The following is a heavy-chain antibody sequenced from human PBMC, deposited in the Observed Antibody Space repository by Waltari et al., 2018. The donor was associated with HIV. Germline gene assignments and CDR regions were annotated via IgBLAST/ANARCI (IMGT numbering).Heavy chain of an antibody. J-gene: IGHJ4*03. CDR1: GFNFNLFS. Sequence: EVRLVESGGGLVKPGGSLTLSCTASGFNFNLFSMTRVRLAPGKGVAWVSSMSRVSYYSYYSDAVKGRFIVSRDNAKNSLRLELNTLTAEDTALYYCVRDRTSLTTGDFDSWGQGATVIVSS. V-gene: IGHV3-21*02. CDR2: MSRVSYYS. D-gene: IGHD1-1*01. CDR3: VRDRTSLTTGDFDS.